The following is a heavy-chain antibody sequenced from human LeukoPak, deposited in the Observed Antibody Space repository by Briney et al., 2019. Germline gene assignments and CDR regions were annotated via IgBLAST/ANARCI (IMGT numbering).Heavy chain of an antibody. CDR2: LRFDESRK. D-gene: IGHD5-24*01. CDR3: AKGGSDGYNSEYYMDV. J-gene: IGHJ6*03. V-gene: IGHV3-30*02. Sequence: GGSLRLSCAASGFTFSSYAMHWVRQAPGKGLEWVAFLRFDESRKYYADSVKGRFTVSRDTSKNTLYLQMNSPRAEDTAIYYCAKGGSDGYNSEYYMDVWGTGTTVTVSS. CDR1: GFTFSSYA.